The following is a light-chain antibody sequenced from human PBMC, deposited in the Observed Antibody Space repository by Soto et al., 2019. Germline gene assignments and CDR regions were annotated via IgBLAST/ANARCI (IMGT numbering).Light chain of an antibody. CDR2: GAS. V-gene: IGKV3-20*01. J-gene: IGKJ3*01. CDR1: QSVSTSY. CDR3: QQSGSSSFT. Sequence: EIVLTQSPGTLSLSPGERATLSCRASQSVSTSYLAWYQQKPGQAPRLLIYGASSRATGIPDRFSGSGSGTDFTLTISRVEPEDFAVYYWQQSGSSSFTFGPGTKVDIK.